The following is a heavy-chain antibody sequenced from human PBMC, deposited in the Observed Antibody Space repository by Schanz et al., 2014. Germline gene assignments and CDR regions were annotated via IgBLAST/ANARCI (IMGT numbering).Heavy chain of an antibody. CDR3: ARGHYGMDV. V-gene: IGHV3-7*01. Sequence: EVQLVESGGGLVQPGGSLRLSCAASGFTFSNYWMSWVRQAQGKGLEWVAYIKHEGSVKFHVDSVKGRFTIPRDNAKGSVYLQMNSLSGEDTAVYYCARGHYGMDVWGPGTSVTVSS. D-gene: IGHD3-16*01. CDR2: IKHEGSVK. J-gene: IGHJ6*02. CDR1: GFTFSNYW.